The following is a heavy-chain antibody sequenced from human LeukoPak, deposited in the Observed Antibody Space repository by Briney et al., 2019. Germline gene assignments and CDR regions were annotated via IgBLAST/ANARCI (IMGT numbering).Heavy chain of an antibody. D-gene: IGHD4-17*01. CDR1: GFTVSSNY. J-gene: IGHJ4*02. CDR3: AREADDGALFDY. V-gene: IGHV3-53*01. CDR2: IYSGGST. Sequence: GGSLRLSCAASGFTVSSNYMSWVRQAPGKGLEWVSVIYSGGSTYYADSVKGRFTISRDNSKNTLYLQMSSLRAEDTAVYYCAREADDGALFDYWGQGTLVTVSS.